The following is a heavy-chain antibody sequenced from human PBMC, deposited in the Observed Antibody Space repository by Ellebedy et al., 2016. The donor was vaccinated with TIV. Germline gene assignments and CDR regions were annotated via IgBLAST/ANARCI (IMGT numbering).Heavy chain of an antibody. D-gene: IGHD3-10*01. V-gene: IGHV4-34*01. CDR2: INHSGST. CDR3: ARGFLWFGAYFDY. J-gene: IGHJ4*02. Sequence: MPSETLSLTCAVYGGSFRGYYWSWIRQPPGKGLEWIGEINHSGSTNYNPSLKSRVTISVDTSKNQFSLKLSSVTAADTAVYYCARGFLWFGAYFDYWGQGTLVTVSS. CDR1: GGSFRGYY.